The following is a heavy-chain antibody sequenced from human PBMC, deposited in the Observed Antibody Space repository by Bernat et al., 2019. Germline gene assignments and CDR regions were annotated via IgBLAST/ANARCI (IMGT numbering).Heavy chain of an antibody. D-gene: IGHD1-26*01. J-gene: IGHJ6*02. CDR1: GGSISSSNW. Sequence: QVQLQESGPGLVKPSGTLSLTCAVSGGSISSSNWWRWVRQPPGKGLEWVGEIYHSGSTNYNPSLKSRVTISVDKSKNQFSLKLSSVTAADTAVYYCARMASGRYPATYYYCGMDVWGQGTTVTVSS. CDR3: ARMASGRYPATYYYCGMDV. V-gene: IGHV4-4*02. CDR2: IYHSGST.